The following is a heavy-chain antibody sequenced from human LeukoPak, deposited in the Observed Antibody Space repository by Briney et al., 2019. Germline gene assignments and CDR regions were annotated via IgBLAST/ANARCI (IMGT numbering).Heavy chain of an antibody. CDR2: ISWNRGSI. V-gene: IGHV3-9*01. CDR1: VFTLYDYA. J-gene: IGHJ3*02. Sequence: GGSLRLSCAASVFTLYDYAMRWVRQAPGKGLEWVSGISWNRGSIGYADSVKGRFTISRDNAKNSLYLQMNSLRAEDTAVYYCAKDIPPQSVIWDRGTMVPVSS. D-gene: IGHD3-3*01. CDR3: AKDIPPQSVI.